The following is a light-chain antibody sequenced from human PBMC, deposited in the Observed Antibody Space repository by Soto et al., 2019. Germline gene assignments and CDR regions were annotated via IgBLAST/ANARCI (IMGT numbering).Light chain of an antibody. J-gene: IGKJ3*01. V-gene: IGKV1-39*01. CDR3: HQSYTTPFT. CDR2: AAS. Sequence: DIQMTQSPSSLSASVGDRVTITCRASQNIRTSLNWYQQKQGKAPKLLIYAASNLQSGVPSRISGGGSGTDFTLIIISLQPEDFATYYCHQSYTTPFTFGPGTKVDIK. CDR1: QNIRTS.